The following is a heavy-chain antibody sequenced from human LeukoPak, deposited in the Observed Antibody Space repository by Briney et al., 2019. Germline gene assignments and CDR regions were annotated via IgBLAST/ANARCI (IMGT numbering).Heavy chain of an antibody. V-gene: IGHV3-48*03. J-gene: IGHJ4*02. D-gene: IGHD3-3*01. Sequence: PGGSLRLSCAASGFTFSTYEMNWFRQAPGKGLEWVAYINSRDSPVYYADAVKGRFTIPRDNAKNSLYLQMNGLRAEDTAVYYCARVLLGYYGFWSGYVTDYWGQGTLVSVSS. CDR1: GFTFSTYE. CDR2: INSRDSPV. CDR3: ARVLLGYYGFWSGYVTDY.